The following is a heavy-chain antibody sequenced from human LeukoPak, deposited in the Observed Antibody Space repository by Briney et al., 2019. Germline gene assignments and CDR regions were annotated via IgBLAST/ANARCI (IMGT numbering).Heavy chain of an antibody. CDR2: IYYSGST. V-gene: IGHV4-39*01. Sequence: SETLSLTCTVSGGSISSSSYYWGWIRQPPGKGLEWIGSIYYSGSTYYNPSLKSRVTISVDTSKNQFSLKLSSVTAADTAVYYCASLRYSSSWYFDYWGQGILVTVSS. CDR3: ASLRYSSSWYFDY. D-gene: IGHD6-13*01. CDR1: GGSISSSSYY. J-gene: IGHJ4*02.